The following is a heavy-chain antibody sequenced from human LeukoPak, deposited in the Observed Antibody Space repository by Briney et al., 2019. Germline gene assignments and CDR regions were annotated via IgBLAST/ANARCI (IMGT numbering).Heavy chain of an antibody. J-gene: IGHJ4*02. CDR3: AKDRPIMITFGGVIAVFDY. CDR1: GFTFSSYS. V-gene: IGHV3-48*02. Sequence: GGSLRLSCAASGFTFSSYSMNWVRQAPGKGLEWVSYISSSSSTIYYADSVKGRFTISRDNAKNSLYLQMNSLRDEDTAVYYCAKDRPIMITFGGVIAVFDYWGQGTLVTVSS. CDR2: ISSSSSTI. D-gene: IGHD3-16*02.